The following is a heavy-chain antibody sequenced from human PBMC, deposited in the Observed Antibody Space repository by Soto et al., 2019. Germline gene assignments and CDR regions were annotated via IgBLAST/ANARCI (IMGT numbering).Heavy chain of an antibody. CDR1: GYSFTIYC. V-gene: IGHV5-51*01. CDR2: IYPGDSDT. Sequence: PGESLKISCNGSGYSFTIYCIGLVLQMPGKGLEWMGIIYPGDSDTRYSPSFQGQVTISADKSISTAYLQWSSLKASDTAMYYCARQGYSSGVYYYYGMDVWGQGTTVTVSS. J-gene: IGHJ6*02. CDR3: ARQGYSSGVYYYYGMDV. D-gene: IGHD6-19*01.